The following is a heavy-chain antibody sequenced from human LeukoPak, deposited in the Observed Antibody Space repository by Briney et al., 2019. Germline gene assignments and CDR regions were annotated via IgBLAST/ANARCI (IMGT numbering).Heavy chain of an antibody. D-gene: IGHD6-13*01. CDR3: ARDSRFRRHHTGYSRAGDYFDY. J-gene: IGHJ4*02. CDR1: GGSISSSSYY. Sequence: SETLSLTCTVSGGSISSSSYYWGWIRQPPGKGLEWIGSIYYSGSTYYNPSLKGRVTISVDTSKNQFSLKLSSVTAADTAVYYCARDSRFRRHHTGYSRAGDYFDYWGQGTLVTVSS. CDR2: IYYSGST. V-gene: IGHV4-39*07.